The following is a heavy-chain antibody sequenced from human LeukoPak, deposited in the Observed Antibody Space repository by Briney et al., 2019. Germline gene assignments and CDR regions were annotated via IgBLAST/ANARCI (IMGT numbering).Heavy chain of an antibody. Sequence: GGSLRLSCATSGLTFRTTWMHWVRQAPGKGLVWVSRMNGEGTTIDYADSVKGRFTVSRDYAKNTLFLQMNNLRTEDTALYFCATARNFRFEYWGQGSLVIVSS. V-gene: IGHV3-74*01. J-gene: IGHJ4*02. CDR3: ATARNFRFEY. D-gene: IGHD1-7*01. CDR2: MNGEGTTI. CDR1: GLTFRTTW.